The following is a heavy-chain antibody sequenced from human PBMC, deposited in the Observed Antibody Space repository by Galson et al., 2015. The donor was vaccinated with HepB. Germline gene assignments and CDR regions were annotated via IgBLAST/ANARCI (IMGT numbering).Heavy chain of an antibody. CDR3: ARDLCSGGSCYPTGGYFDY. CDR2: ISYDGSNK. V-gene: IGHV3-30-3*01. D-gene: IGHD2-15*01. J-gene: IGHJ4*02. CDR1: GFTFSSYA. Sequence: SLRLSCAASGFTFSSYAMHWVRQAPGKGLEWVTVISYDGSNKYYADSVKGRFTISRNNSRNTLYLQMNSLRAEDTAVYYCARDLCSGGSCYPTGGYFDYWGQGTLVTVSS.